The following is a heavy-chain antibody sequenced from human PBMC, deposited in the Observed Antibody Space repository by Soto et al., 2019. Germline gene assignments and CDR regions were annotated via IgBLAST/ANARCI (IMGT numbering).Heavy chain of an antibody. J-gene: IGHJ4*02. CDR1: GFTFSSYS. D-gene: IGHD6-19*01. V-gene: IGHV3-48*04. CDR2: ISSSSTTI. CDR3: ARMSVAGTDDY. Sequence: EVQLVESGGGLVQPGGSLRLSCAASGFTFSSYSMTWVRQAPGKGLEWLSYISSSSTTIKYADSVKGRFSISRDNAKNSLYLQMNSLRAEDTAVYYCARMSVAGTDDYWGQGTLVTVSS.